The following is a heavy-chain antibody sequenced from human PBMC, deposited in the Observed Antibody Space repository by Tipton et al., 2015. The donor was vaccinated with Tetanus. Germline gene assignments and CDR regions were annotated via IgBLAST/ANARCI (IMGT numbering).Heavy chain of an antibody. CDR1: GFTFSSQW. CDR2: IKQDGTDY. CDR3: AKEADREGGSTWYTGNFDS. D-gene: IGHD6-13*01. J-gene: IGHJ4*02. Sequence: SLRLSCAASGFTFSSQWMSWVRQAPGKGLEWVANIKQDGTDYRYVDSVKGRFTISRDNAKNSLYLQMNSLSADDTAVYYCAKEADREGGSTWYTGNFDSWGQGTQVTVSS. V-gene: IGHV3-7*03.